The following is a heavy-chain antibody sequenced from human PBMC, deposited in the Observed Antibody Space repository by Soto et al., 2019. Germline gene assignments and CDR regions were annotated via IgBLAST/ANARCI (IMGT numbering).Heavy chain of an antibody. CDR3: AKGRYSSSWYDKNWFDP. J-gene: IGHJ5*02. V-gene: IGHV3-30*18. Sequence: GGSLRLSCAASGFTFSSYGMHWVRQAPGKGLEWVAVISYDGSNKYYADSVKGRFTISRDNSKNTLYLQMNSLRAEDTAVYYCAKGRYSSSWYDKNWFDPWGQGTLVTVS. CDR1: GFTFSSYG. CDR2: ISYDGSNK. D-gene: IGHD6-13*01.